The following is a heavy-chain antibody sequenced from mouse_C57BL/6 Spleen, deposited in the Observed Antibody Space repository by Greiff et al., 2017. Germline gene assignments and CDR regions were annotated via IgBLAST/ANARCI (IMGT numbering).Heavy chain of an antibody. CDR2: IDPNSGGT. CDR1: GYTFTSYW. D-gene: IGHD1-1*01. Sequence: QVQLQQSGAELVKPGASVKLSCKASGYTFTSYWMHWVKQRPGRGLEWIGRIDPNSGGTKYNEKFKSKATLTVDKPSSTAYMQLSSLTSEDSAVYYCARSDTTVVAPYYFDYWGQGTTLTVSS. V-gene: IGHV1-72*01. CDR3: ARSDTTVVAPYYFDY. J-gene: IGHJ2*01.